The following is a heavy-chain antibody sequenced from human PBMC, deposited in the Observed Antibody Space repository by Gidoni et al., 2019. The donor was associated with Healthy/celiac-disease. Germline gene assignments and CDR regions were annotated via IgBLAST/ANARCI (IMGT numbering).Heavy chain of an antibody. Sequence: QVQLVQSGAEVKKPGASVKVSCKASGYTLTSYAMHWVRQAPGQRLEWMGWINAGNGNTKYSQKCQGRVTITRDTSASTAYMELSSLRSEDTAVYYCASPAGAWELLPFDYWGQGTLVTVSS. CDR2: INAGNGNT. D-gene: IGHD1-26*01. J-gene: IGHJ4*02. CDR3: ASPAGAWELLPFDY. CDR1: GYTLTSYA. V-gene: IGHV1-3*01.